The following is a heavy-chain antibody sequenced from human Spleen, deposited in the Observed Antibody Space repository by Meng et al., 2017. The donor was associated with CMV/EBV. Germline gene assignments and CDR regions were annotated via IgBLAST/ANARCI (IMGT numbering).Heavy chain of an antibody. CDR1: GYTFTSYG. J-gene: IGHJ4*02. D-gene: IGHD2-15*01. Sequence: QVQLVQSGAEVKKPGASVKVSCKASGYTFTSYGISWVRQAPGQGLEWMGWFVNYVDTYPAPKFQGRVTMTTDIHTNTAFMELRSLTSDDTAVYYCASGTPGRSYCDYWGQGTLVTVSS. V-gene: IGHV1-18*01. CDR3: ASGTPGRSYCDY. CDR2: FVNYVDT.